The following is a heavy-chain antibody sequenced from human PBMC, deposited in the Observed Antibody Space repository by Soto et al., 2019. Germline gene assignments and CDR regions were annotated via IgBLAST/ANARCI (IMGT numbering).Heavy chain of an antibody. J-gene: IGHJ6*02. Sequence: PSETLSLTCAVYGGSFSGYYWSWIRQPPGKGLEWIGEINHSGSTNYNPSLKSRVTISVDTSKNQFSLKLSSVTAADTAVYYCARGPQGYSYGYSYYGMDVWGQGTTVT. V-gene: IGHV4-34*01. CDR1: GGSFSGYY. D-gene: IGHD5-18*01. CDR3: ARGPQGYSYGYSYYGMDV. CDR2: INHSGST.